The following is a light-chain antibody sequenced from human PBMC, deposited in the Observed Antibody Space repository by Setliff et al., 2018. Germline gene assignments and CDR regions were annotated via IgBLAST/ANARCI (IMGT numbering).Light chain of an antibody. J-gene: IGLJ1*01. Sequence: QSVLTQPPSASGSPGQSLTISCTGTSNDVGAYNYVSWYQQHPGKAPKLMIYEVTYRPSGVSNRFSGSKSGNTASLTISGLQAEDEADYYCSSYSNSSILVFGTGTKVTVL. CDR1: SNDVGAYNY. CDR3: SSYSNSSILV. V-gene: IGLV2-14*01. CDR2: EVT.